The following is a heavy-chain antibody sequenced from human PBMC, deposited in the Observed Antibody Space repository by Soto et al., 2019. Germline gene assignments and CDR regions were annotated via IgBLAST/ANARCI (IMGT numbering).Heavy chain of an antibody. Sequence: PSETLSLTCAVSGYSIRSGYCWGWIRQSPGKGLEWIGSIYHSGSTYYNPSLKSRVIISVDTSKNQFSLKVSGVSAADTAVYYCATSQKGYNWNYFDHWGQRALVTVSS. CDR1: GYSIRSGYC. CDR2: IYHSGST. CDR3: ATSQKGYNWNYFDH. D-gene: IGHD1-20*01. V-gene: IGHV4-38-2*01. J-gene: IGHJ4*02.